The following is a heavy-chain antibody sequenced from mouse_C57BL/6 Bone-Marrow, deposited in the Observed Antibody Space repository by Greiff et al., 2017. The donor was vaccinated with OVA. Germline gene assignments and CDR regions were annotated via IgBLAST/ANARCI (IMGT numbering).Heavy chain of an antibody. Sequence: VQLQQSGPVLVKPGASVKMSCKASGYTFTDYYMNWVKQSHGKSLEWIGVINPYNGGNSYNQKFKGKATLTVDKSSSTAYMELNSLTSEDSAVYYCARLSLWLLYYFDYWGQGTTLTVSS. V-gene: IGHV1-19*01. CDR1: GYTFTDYY. CDR3: ARLSLWLLYYFDY. CDR2: INPYNGGN. D-gene: IGHD2-2*01. J-gene: IGHJ2*01.